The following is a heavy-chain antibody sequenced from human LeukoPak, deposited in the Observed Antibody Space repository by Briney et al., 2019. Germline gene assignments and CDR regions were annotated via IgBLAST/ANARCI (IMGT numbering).Heavy chain of an antibody. CDR3: ARRDYYDSSEDY. CDR1: GGSISSYY. J-gene: IGHJ4*02. Sequence: SETLSLTCTVSGGSISSYYWSWIRQPPGKGLEWIGYIYYSGSTNYNPSLKSRVTISVDTSKNQFSLKLSSVTAADTAVYYCARRDYYDSSEDYWGQGTLVTVSS. V-gene: IGHV4-59*08. CDR2: IYYSGST. D-gene: IGHD3-22*01.